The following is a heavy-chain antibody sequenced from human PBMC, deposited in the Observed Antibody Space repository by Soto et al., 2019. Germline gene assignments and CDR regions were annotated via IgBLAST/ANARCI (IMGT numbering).Heavy chain of an antibody. CDR2: IDWDDDK. V-gene: IGHV2-70*11. D-gene: IGHD4-17*01. CDR3: ARIKLWDYGDYRLLYYMEV. J-gene: IGHJ6*03. Sequence: SGPTMVNPTQTLTLTCTFSGFSLSTSGMCVSWIRQPPGKALEWLARIDWDDDKYYSTSLKTRLTISKDTSKNQVVLTMTNMDPVDTATYYCARIKLWDYGDYRLLYYMEVWGKGTTVTVSS. CDR1: GFSLSTSGMC.